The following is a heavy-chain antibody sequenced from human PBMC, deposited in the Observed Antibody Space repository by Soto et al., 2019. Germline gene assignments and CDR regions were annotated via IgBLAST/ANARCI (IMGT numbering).Heavy chain of an antibody. D-gene: IGHD3-10*01. Sequence: QVQLQQWGAGLLKPSETLSLTCAVYGGSFSGYYWSWIRQPPGKGLEWIGEINHSGSTNYNPSLKSRVTLSVDTSKNQFSLKVSSVTTADTAVYYCARGFHYGSGDKGLDVWGQGTTVTVSS. CDR2: INHSGST. CDR3: ARGFHYGSGDKGLDV. CDR1: GGSFSGYY. J-gene: IGHJ6*02. V-gene: IGHV4-34*01.